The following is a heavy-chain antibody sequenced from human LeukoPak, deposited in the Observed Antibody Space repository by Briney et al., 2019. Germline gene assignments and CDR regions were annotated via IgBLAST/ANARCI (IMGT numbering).Heavy chain of an antibody. D-gene: IGHD2/OR15-2a*01. V-gene: IGHV3-13*01. CDR2: IGTAGDT. CDR3: ARGGLLPDAFDI. CDR1: GFTFSCYD. Sequence: PGGSLGLSCAASGFTFSCYDIHWVRQATGKGLEWVPAIGTAGDTYYPGSVKGRFTISRENAKNSLSLQMNSLRAGDTAVYYCARGGLLPDAFDIWGQGTMVTVSS. J-gene: IGHJ3*02.